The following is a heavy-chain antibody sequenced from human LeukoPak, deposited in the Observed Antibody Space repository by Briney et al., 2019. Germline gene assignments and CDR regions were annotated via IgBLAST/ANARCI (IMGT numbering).Heavy chain of an antibody. Sequence: SETLSLTCTVSAGSISSVGYYWSWIRQHPGKGLEWIGYIYYSGSTYYNPSLKSRVTVSVDTSKHQFSLKLSSVTAGDTAVYYCARDSGVVGVPAAIYYYYYGMDVWGQGTTVTVSS. J-gene: IGHJ6*02. D-gene: IGHD2-2*01. CDR1: AGSISSVGYY. V-gene: IGHV4-31*03. CDR2: IYYSGST. CDR3: ARDSGVVGVPAAIYYYYYGMDV.